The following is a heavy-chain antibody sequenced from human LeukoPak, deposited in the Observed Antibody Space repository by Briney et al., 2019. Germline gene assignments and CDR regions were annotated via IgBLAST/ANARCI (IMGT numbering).Heavy chain of an antibody. CDR3: TRRPARADFGDYGANYYYYYYMDV. D-gene: IGHD4-17*01. J-gene: IGHJ6*03. CDR1: GGSFSDNY. CDR2: VNYSGTS. Sequence: PSETLSLTCAVYGGSFSDNYWTWIRRPPGKGLEWIGDVNYSGTSNYNPSLKRRATLSVDTSKNQFSLKLSSVTAADTAVYYCTRRPARADFGDYGANYYYYYYMDVWGKGTTVTVSS. V-gene: IGHV4-34*01.